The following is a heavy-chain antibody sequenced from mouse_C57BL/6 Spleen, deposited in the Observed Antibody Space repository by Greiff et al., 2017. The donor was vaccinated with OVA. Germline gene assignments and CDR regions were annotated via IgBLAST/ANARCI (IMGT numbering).Heavy chain of an antibody. Sequence: EVQLQESGGGLVKPGGSLKLSCAASGFTFSSYAMSWVRQTPEKRLEWVATISDGGSYTYYPDNVKGRFTISRDNAKNNLYLQMSHLKSEDTAMYYCAREDTTVDYFDYWGQGTTLTVSS. CDR2: ISDGGSYT. V-gene: IGHV5-4*01. CDR3: AREDTTVDYFDY. J-gene: IGHJ2*01. D-gene: IGHD1-1*01. CDR1: GFTFSSYA.